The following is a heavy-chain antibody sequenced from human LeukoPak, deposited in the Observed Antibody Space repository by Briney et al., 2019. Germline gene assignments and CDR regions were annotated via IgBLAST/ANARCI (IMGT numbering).Heavy chain of an antibody. CDR3: AIWASGNY. D-gene: IGHD3-10*01. Sequence: PGGSLRLSCAASGFTFNRSWLNWVRQAPGRGLEWVANMDPSGSQKRYVDSAKGRFTISKDNPGTSLYLEMNSLRTEDTAIYYCAIWASGNYWGQGTLVTVSS. V-gene: IGHV3-7*01. CDR1: GFTFNRSW. CDR2: MDPSGSQK. J-gene: IGHJ4*02.